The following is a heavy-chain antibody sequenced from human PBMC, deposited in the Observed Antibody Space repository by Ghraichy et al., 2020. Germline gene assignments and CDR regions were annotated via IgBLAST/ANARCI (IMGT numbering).Heavy chain of an antibody. CDR1: GFTFSSYW. CDR2: INNGGISYI. CDR3: ARDNAPVYFDV. Sequence: GGSLRLSCAASGFTFSSYWMHWVRQAPGKGLVWVSRINNGGISYIDYADAVKGRFTISRDNAKNTLYLQMNSLGAEDTAVYYCARDNAPVYFDVWGRGTLAT. V-gene: IGHV3-74*01. J-gene: IGHJ2*01.